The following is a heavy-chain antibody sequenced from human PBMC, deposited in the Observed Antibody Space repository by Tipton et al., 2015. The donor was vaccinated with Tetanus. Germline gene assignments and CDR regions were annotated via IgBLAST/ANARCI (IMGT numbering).Heavy chain of an antibody. J-gene: IGHJ3*01. D-gene: IGHD2-2*01. CDR3: ARRSYCSSSRCFDAFDL. Sequence: TLSLTCAVYGGSFSGYHWTWIRQSPGKGLEWIGEINHSGYTSYNPSLRSRATISVDSSKNHLSLNLTTVTAADTAVYYCARRSYCSSSRCFDAFDLWGQGTMVTVSS. CDR1: GGSFSGYH. V-gene: IGHV4-34*01. CDR2: INHSGYT.